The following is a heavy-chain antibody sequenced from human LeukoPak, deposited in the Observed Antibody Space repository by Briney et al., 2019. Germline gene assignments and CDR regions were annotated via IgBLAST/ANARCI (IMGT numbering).Heavy chain of an antibody. CDR3: VTRMSSSSLLDY. CDR2: INSDGSST. J-gene: IGHJ4*02. D-gene: IGHD6-6*01. V-gene: IGHV3-74*01. Sequence: GRSLRLSCAASGFTFSSYWMHWVRQAPGKGLVWVSRINSDGSSTSYADSVKGRFTISRDNAKNTLYLQMNSLRAEDTAVYYCVTRMSSSSLLDYWGQGTLVTVSS. CDR1: GFTFSSYW.